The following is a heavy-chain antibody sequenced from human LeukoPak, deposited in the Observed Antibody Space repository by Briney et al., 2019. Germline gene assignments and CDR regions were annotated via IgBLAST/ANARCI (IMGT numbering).Heavy chain of an antibody. Sequence: GGSLRLSCAASGFTFSSYAMSWVRQAPGKGLEWVSAISGSGGSTYYADSVKGRFTISRDNSKNTLYLQMNSLRAGDTAVYYCARGSCSSSSCYERLNGLDVWGQGTTVTVSS. CDR2: ISGSGGST. J-gene: IGHJ6*02. CDR1: GFTFSSYA. D-gene: IGHD2-2*01. V-gene: IGHV3-23*01. CDR3: ARGSCSSSSCYERLNGLDV.